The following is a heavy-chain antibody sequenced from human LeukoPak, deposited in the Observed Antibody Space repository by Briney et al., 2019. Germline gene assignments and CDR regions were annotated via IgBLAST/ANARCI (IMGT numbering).Heavy chain of an antibody. V-gene: IGHV4-4*07. CDR1: GGSISSYY. CDR2: IYTSGST. CDR3: ATNDFWSGYLGTDY. D-gene: IGHD3-3*01. Sequence: PSETLSLTCTVSGGSISSYYWSWIRQPPGKGLEWIGRIYTSGSTNYNPSLKSRVTMSVDTSKNQFSLKLSSATAADTAVYYCATNDFWSGYLGTDYWGQGTLVTVSS. J-gene: IGHJ4*02.